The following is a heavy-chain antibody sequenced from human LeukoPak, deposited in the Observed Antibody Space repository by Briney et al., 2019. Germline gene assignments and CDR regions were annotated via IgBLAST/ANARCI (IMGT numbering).Heavy chain of an antibody. J-gene: IGHJ4*02. CDR3: AKDSGEYCTSTSCSPSYFDY. D-gene: IGHD2-2*01. Sequence: GGSLRLSCAASGFTFSNYAMSWVRQAPGRGLEWVLGISGSGGSTYYADSVKGHFTISRDNSKNTLYLQMNSLRAEDTAEYYCAKDSGEYCTSTSCSPSYFDYWGQGTLVTVSS. CDR2: ISGSGGST. V-gene: IGHV3-23*01. CDR1: GFTFSNYA.